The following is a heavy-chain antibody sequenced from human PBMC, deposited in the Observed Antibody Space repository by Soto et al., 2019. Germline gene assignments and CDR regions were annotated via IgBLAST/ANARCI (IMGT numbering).Heavy chain of an antibody. V-gene: IGHV3-30*03. CDR1: GFVFGGYG. J-gene: IGHJ4*02. CDR2: TSYDGSNK. Sequence: QVQLVESGGGVVRPGTSLTVSCTGSGFVFGGYGIHWVRQTPGKGLEWLAMTSYDGSNKYFADSVKGRFTISRDNSKNTVYLQMDNLRLEDTAVYYCARGGDVFDYWGRGTLVTLSS. CDR3: ARGGDVFDY. D-gene: IGHD3-16*01.